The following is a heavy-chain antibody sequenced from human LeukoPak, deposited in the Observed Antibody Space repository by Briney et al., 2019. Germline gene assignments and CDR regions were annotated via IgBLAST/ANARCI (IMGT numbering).Heavy chain of an antibody. D-gene: IGHD6-13*01. V-gene: IGHV4-39*01. Sequence: SETLSLICNVSGGYLSGSRRCWGWVRPPPGAGLAGIGSIRYIGTTYYNPSLQSRLTISVDNSQNQFSLKLKSVTAADTSMYYCTRQLSWASNTGDSWGQGTLVTVSS. CDR1: GGYLSGSRRC. CDR2: IRYIGTT. J-gene: IGHJ5*01. CDR3: TRQLSWASNTGDS.